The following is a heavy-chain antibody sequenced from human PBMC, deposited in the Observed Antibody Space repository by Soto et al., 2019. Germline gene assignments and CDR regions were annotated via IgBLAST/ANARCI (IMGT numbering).Heavy chain of an antibody. V-gene: IGHV3-66*01. CDR3: ARDELGGAYDFWH. J-gene: IGHJ4*02. D-gene: IGHD3-3*01. CDR2: ISSAGGT. CDR1: GITVTNCF. Sequence: EVQLVESGGGLVQPGGSLRLSCAASGITVTNCFMTWVRQAPGKGLEWVSVISSAGGTYYADSVKGRFTISRDNYRNTLYLQMNTLRAEGTAVYYCARDELGGAYDFWHGGQGTLVTVSS.